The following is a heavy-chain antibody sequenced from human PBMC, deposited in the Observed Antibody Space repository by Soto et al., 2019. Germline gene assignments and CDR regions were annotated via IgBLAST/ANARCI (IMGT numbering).Heavy chain of an antibody. V-gene: IGHV3-64*01. J-gene: IGHJ4*02. D-gene: IGHD3-22*01. CDR3: ARSPSGYFFDY. CDR2: ISSNGGST. CDR1: GFTFSSYA. Sequence: EVQLVESGGGLVQPGGSLRLSCAASGFTFSSYAMHWVRQAPGKGLEYVSTISSNGGSTYYANSVKGRFTISRDNSKNTLYHQMVSLRAEDMAVYYCARSPSGYFFDYWGQGTLVTVSA.